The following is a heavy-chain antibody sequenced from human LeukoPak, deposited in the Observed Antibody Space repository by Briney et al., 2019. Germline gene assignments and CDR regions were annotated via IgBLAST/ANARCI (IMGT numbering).Heavy chain of an antibody. J-gene: IGHJ4*02. Sequence: SETLSPTCTVSGGSISSSSYYWGWIRQPPGKGLEWIGSIYYSGSTYYNPSLKSRVTIFVDRSKNQFSLKLSSVTAADTAVYYCARRRGGLYSNYWDPFDYWGQGTLVTVSS. CDR2: IYYSGST. CDR1: GGSISSSSYY. CDR3: ARRRGGLYSNYWDPFDY. V-gene: IGHV4-39*01. D-gene: IGHD4-11*01.